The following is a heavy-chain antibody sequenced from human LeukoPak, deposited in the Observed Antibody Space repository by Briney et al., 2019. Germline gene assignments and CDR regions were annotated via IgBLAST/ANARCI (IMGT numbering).Heavy chain of an antibody. D-gene: IGHD3-10*01. Sequence: GGSLRLSCAASGFTFSDYYMSWIRQAPGKGLEWVSYISSSGSTIYYADSVKGRFTISRDNAKNSLYLQMNSLRAEDTAVYYCAKTVLLWFGELRALEEDAFDIWGQGTMVTVSS. J-gene: IGHJ3*02. V-gene: IGHV3-11*01. CDR3: AKTVLLWFGELRALEEDAFDI. CDR1: GFTFSDYY. CDR2: ISSSGSTI.